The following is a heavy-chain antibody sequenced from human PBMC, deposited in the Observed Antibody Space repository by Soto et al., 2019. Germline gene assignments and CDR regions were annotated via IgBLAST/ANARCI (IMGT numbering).Heavy chain of an antibody. V-gene: IGHV4-4*02. Sequence: QVQLQESGPGLVKPSGTLSLTCAVSGGSISSSNWWRWVRQPPGKGLEWSGEISHSGSTNYNPSHKRRVTIQVDKSENQVPLKLSSVTASDTAVYYCAIVRRITSFGVVIPYQDNWCDPCGHGTLVTVSS. D-gene: IGHD3-3*01. CDR3: AIVRRITSFGVVIPYQDNWCDP. CDR1: GGSISSSNW. CDR2: ISHSGST. J-gene: IGHJ5*02.